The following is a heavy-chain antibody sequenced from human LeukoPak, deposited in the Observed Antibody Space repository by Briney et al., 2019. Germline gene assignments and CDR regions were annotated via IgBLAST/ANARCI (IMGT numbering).Heavy chain of an antibody. CDR1: GYTFTSYY. Sequence: ASVTVSCTASGYTFTSYYMHWVRQAPGQGLEWMGIINPSGGSTSYAQKFQGRVTMTRDTSTSTVYMELSSLRSEDTAVYYCARDLGGGSSSRSPEGDYWGQGTLVTVSS. CDR2: INPSGGST. J-gene: IGHJ4*02. D-gene: IGHD6-13*01. CDR3: ARDLGGGSSSRSPEGDY. V-gene: IGHV1-46*01.